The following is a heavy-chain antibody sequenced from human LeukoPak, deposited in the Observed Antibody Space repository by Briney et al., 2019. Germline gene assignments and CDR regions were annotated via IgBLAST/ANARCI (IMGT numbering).Heavy chain of an antibody. Sequence: GGSLRLSCAASGFIFSSYEMNWVRQAPGKGLEWLSYISSSGSTIYYADSVKGRFTISRDNAKNSLYLQMSSLRAEDTAVYYXARGFLTVTTSFDYWGQGTLVTVSS. CDR1: GFIFSSYE. V-gene: IGHV3-48*03. CDR2: ISSSGSTI. CDR3: ARGFLTVTTSFDY. J-gene: IGHJ4*02. D-gene: IGHD4-17*01.